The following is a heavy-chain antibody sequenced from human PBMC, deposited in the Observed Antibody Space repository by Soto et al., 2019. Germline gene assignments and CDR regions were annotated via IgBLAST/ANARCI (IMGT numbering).Heavy chain of an antibody. V-gene: IGHV1-18*04. CDR3: ARDEGSHGFDS. CDR2: VSGYNGNT. Sequence: QVQLLVQSGTEVKKPGASVKVSCQASGYTFTNFGISWVRQAPGQGLEWMGWVSGYNGNTNYAQKFRDRVTMTTDTSTSTAYMELRALRSDDTAVYDCARDEGSHGFDSWGQGTLVTVSS. J-gene: IGHJ4*02. D-gene: IGHD6-19*01. CDR1: GYTFTNFG.